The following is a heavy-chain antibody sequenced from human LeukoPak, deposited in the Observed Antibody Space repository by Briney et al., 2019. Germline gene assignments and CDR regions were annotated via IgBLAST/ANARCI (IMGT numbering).Heavy chain of an antibody. V-gene: IGHV3-64D*06. CDR3: VKSDKGDDYVWGSYRPIWFDY. D-gene: IGHD3-16*02. CDR2: ISSSGGST. CDR1: GFTFSSYA. J-gene: IGHJ4*02. Sequence: PGRSLRLSCSASGFTFSSYAMHWVRQAPGKGLEYVSAISSSGGSTYYADSVKGRFTISRDNSKNTLYLQMSSLRAEDTAVYYCVKSDKGDDYVWGSYRPIWFDYWGQGTPVTVSS.